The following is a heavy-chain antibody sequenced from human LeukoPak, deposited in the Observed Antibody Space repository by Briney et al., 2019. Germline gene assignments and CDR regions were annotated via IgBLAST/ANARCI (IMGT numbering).Heavy chain of an antibody. Sequence: ASVKVSCKASGYTFTSYGISWVRQAPGQGLEWMGWVSAYNGNTNYAQKLQGRVTMTTDTSTSTAYMELRSLRSDDTAVYYCARDLRLGITMVRGVKHYYMDVWGKGTTVTISS. D-gene: IGHD3-10*01. CDR3: ARDLRLGITMVRGVKHYYMDV. V-gene: IGHV1-18*01. CDR2: VSAYNGNT. CDR1: GYTFTSYG. J-gene: IGHJ6*03.